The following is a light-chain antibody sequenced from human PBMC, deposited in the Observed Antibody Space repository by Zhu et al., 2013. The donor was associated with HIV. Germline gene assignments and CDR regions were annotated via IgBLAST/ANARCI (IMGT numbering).Light chain of an antibody. Sequence: ELTQPPLVSVSPGQTARITCSGDALPEQFASWYQQKPGQAPVLVIYKDSERPSGIPERFSGFNSGNTATLTITRVEAGDEADYYCQVWDSSSDHHYVFGTGTKVTVL. CDR3: QVWDSSSDHHYV. J-gene: IGLJ1*01. V-gene: IGLV3-25*02. CDR1: ALPEQF. CDR2: KDS.